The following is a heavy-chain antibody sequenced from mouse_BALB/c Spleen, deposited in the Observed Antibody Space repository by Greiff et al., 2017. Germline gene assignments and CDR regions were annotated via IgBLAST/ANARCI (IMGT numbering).Heavy chain of an antibody. V-gene: IGHV5-6-3*01. CDR2: INSNGGST. CDR1: GFTFSSYG. J-gene: IGHJ2*01. D-gene: IGHD1-2*01. CDR3: ARDTGGYYFDY. Sequence: EVQVVESGGGLVQPGGSLKLSCAASGFTFSSYGMSWVRQTPDKRLELVATINSNGGSTYYPDSVKGRFTISRDNAKNTLYLQMSSLKSEDTAMYYCARDTGGYYFDYWGQGTTLTVSS.